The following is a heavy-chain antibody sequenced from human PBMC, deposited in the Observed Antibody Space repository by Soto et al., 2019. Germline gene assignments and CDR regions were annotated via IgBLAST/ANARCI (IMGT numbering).Heavy chain of an antibody. J-gene: IGHJ6*02. V-gene: IGHV1-46*01. D-gene: IGHD3-10*01. CDR1: GYTFTSYY. CDR2: INPSGGST. Sequence: ASVKVSCKASGYTFTSYYMHWVRQAPGQGLEWMGIINPSGGSTSYAQKFQGRVTMTRDTSTSTVYMELSSLRSEDTAVYYCASITGTGGVWYYYGMDVWGQGTTVTVSS. CDR3: ASITGTGGVWYYYGMDV.